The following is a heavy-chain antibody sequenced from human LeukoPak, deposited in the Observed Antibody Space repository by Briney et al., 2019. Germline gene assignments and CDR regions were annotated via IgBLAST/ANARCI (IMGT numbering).Heavy chain of an antibody. CDR1: GFSFGDFG. J-gene: IGHJ6*02. D-gene: IGHD3-22*01. CDR3: ARGGYDISTAHRFFYYGMDV. CDR2: INWNGVGT. Sequence: GGSLRLSCAASGFSFGDFGMSWVRQAPGKGLEWVSGINWNGVGTSYIDSVKGRFTVSRDNAKNSLYLQMNSLRGEDTALYFCARGGYDISTAHRFFYYGMDVWGQGTPVTVSS. V-gene: IGHV3-20*04.